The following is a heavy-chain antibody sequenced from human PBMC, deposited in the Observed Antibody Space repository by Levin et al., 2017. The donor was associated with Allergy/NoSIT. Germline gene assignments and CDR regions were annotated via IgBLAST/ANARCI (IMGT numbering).Heavy chain of an antibody. D-gene: IGHD5-24*01. CDR3: ARSRYGIQYLCYMDI. V-gene: IGHV1-3*01. Sequence: ASVKVSCKASGYTFTHYPMHWVRQAPGQRLEWMGWINAGNGETNYSPKFQGRVTVTIDTSVSTAYMELRSLRSEDTAVYYCARSRYGIQYLCYMDIWGKGTAVTVSS. J-gene: IGHJ6*03. CDR1: GYTFTHYP. CDR2: INAGNGET.